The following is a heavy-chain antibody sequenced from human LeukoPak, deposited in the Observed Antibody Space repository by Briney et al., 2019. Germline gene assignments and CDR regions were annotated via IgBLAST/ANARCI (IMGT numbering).Heavy chain of an antibody. J-gene: IGHJ4*02. CDR1: GGSVNSGSYY. D-gene: IGHD1-26*01. CDR2: IYYSGST. Sequence: SETLSLTCTVSGGSVNSGSYYWNWIRQPPGRGLEWIGYIYYSGSTNYNPSLKSRVTISVDTSKNQFSLKLSSVTTADTAVYYCARAAYSGSYHSDYWGQGTLVTVSS. CDR3: ARAAYSGSYHSDY. V-gene: IGHV4-61*01.